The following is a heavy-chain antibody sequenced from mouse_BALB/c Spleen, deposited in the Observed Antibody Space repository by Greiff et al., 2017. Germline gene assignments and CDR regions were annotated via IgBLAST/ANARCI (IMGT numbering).Heavy chain of an antibody. CDR1: GYTFTSYY. CDR3: AREGRRPRYAMDY. J-gene: IGHJ4*01. CDR2: IYPGNVNT. Sequence: QVQLQQSGPELVKPGASVRISCKASGYTFTSYYIHWVKQRPGQGLEWIGWIYPGNVNTKYNEKFKGKATLTADKSSSTAYMQLSSLTSEDSAVYFCAREGRRPRYAMDYWGQGTSVTVSS. V-gene: IGHV1S56*01.